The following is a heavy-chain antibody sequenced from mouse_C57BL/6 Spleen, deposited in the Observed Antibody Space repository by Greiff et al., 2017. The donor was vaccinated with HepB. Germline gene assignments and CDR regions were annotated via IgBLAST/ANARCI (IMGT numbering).Heavy chain of an antibody. CDR1: GYTFTSYW. CDR3: ARGGYYGFAY. D-gene: IGHD2-3*01. Sequence: QVQLHQPGAELVRPGSSVKLSCKASGYTFTSYWMHWVKQRPIQGLEWIGNIDPSDSETHYNQKFKDKATLTVDKSSSTAYMQLSSLTSEDSAVYYCARGGYYGFAYWGQGTLVTVSA. CDR2: IDPSDSET. J-gene: IGHJ3*01. V-gene: IGHV1-52*01.